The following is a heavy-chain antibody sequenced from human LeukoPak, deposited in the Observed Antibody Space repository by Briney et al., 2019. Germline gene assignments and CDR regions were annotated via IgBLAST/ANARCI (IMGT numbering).Heavy chain of an antibody. D-gene: IGHD5-24*01. V-gene: IGHV4-30-2*01. CDR3: ARVNGYNLNWYFDL. Sequence: SQTLSLTCTVSGGSISSGGYYWSWIRQPPGKGLEWIGYIYHSGSTYYNPSLKSRVTISVDTSKNQFSLKLSSVTAADTAVYYCARVNGYNLNWYFDLWGRGTLVTVSS. J-gene: IGHJ2*01. CDR1: GGSISSGGYY. CDR2: IYHSGST.